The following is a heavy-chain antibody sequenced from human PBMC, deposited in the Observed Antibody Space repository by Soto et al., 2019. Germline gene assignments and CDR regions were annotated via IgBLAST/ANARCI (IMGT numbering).Heavy chain of an antibody. CDR1: GGSISSYY. J-gene: IGHJ5*02. V-gene: IGHV4-59*01. D-gene: IGHD4-4*01. CDR3: ARGGYSNYDQYNWFDP. Sequence: PSETLSLTXTVSGGSISSYYWSWIRQPPGKGLEWIGYIYYSGSTNYNPSLKSRVTISVDTSKNQFSLKLSSVTAADTAVYYCARGGYSNYDQYNWFDPWGQGTLVTVSS. CDR2: IYYSGST.